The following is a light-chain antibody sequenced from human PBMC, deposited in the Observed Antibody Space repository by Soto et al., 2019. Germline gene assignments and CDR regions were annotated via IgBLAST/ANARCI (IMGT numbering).Light chain of an antibody. CDR1: SSDVGGYNS. CDR3: SSYSSSSTL. V-gene: IGLV2-14*01. Sequence: QSVLTQPASVSGSPGQSITISCTGTSSDVGGYNSVSWYQHHPDKAPRLMIYEVSLRPSTVSSRFSGSKSGNTASLTISGLQAEDEADYYCSSYSSSSTLFGGGTK. CDR2: EVS. J-gene: IGLJ2*01.